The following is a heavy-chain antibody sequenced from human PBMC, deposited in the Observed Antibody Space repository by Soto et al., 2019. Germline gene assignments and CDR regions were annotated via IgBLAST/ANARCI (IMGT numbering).Heavy chain of an antibody. D-gene: IGHD3-16*02. CDR2: IDWDDDK. V-gene: IGHV2-70*11. CDR1: GFSLSTSGMC. J-gene: IGHJ5*02. Sequence: SGPTLVNPTQTLTLTCTFSGFSLSTSGMCVSWIRQPPGKALEWLARIDWDDDKYYSTSLKTRLTISKDTSKNQVVLTMTNMDPVDTATYYCARSYYDYIWGSYRTFEPWGQGTLVTVSS. CDR3: ARSYYDYIWGSYRTFEP.